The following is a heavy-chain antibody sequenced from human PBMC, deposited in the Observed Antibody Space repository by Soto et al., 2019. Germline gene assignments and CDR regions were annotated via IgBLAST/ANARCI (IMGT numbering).Heavy chain of an antibody. CDR2: MNPNSGNT. Sequence: QVQLVQSGAEVKKPGASVKVSCKASGYTFTSYDINWVRQATGQGLEWMGWMNPNSGNTGYAQKFQGRVTMTRNTSISTAYMELSSLRSEDTAVHYCARVDYGSGGPGHDPWGQGTLVTVSS. V-gene: IGHV1-8*01. J-gene: IGHJ5*02. CDR3: ARVDYGSGGPGHDP. D-gene: IGHD3-10*01. CDR1: GYTFTSYD.